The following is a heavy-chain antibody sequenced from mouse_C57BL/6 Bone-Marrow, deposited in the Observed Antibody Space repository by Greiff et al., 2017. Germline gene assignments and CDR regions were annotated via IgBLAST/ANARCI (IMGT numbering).Heavy chain of an antibody. CDR1: GYTFTSYW. CDR3: ARDWGDGSSWGDWSFDV. J-gene: IGHJ1*03. V-gene: IGHV1-69*01. CDR2: IDPSDSYT. D-gene: IGHD1-1*01. Sequence: VQLQQPGAELVMPGASVKLSCKASGYTFTSYWMHWVKQRPGQGLEWIGEIDPSDSYTNYNQKFKGKSTLTVDKSSSTAYMQLSSLTSEDSAVYYCARDWGDGSSWGDWSFDVWGTGTTVTVSS.